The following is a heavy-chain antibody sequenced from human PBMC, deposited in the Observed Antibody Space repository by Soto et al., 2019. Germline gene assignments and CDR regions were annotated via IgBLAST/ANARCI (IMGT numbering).Heavy chain of an antibody. CDR3: ARDSGNIVVVPAAHAFDI. Sequence: ASVKVSCKASGYTFTSYGISWVRQAPGQGLEWMGWISAYNGSTNYAQKLQGRVTMTTDTSTSTAYMELRSLRSDDTAVYYCARDSGNIVVVPAAHAFDIWGQGTMVTVSS. J-gene: IGHJ3*02. V-gene: IGHV1-18*01. CDR2: ISAYNGST. CDR1: GYTFTSYG. D-gene: IGHD2-2*01.